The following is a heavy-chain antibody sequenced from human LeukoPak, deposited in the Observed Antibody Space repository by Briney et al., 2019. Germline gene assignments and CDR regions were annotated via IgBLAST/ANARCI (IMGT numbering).Heavy chain of an antibody. CDR3: ASSRDFFFDY. J-gene: IGHJ4*02. CDR1: GFTFSNYW. CDR2: IKQEGSEK. V-gene: IGHV3-7*01. D-gene: IGHD5-24*01. Sequence: GGSLRLSCAASGFTFSNYWMSWVRQTPGKGLEWVANIKQEGSEKYYVDSVKGRFTISRDNAKNSLYLQMNSLRAEDTAVYYCASSRDFFFDYWGQGALVTVLS.